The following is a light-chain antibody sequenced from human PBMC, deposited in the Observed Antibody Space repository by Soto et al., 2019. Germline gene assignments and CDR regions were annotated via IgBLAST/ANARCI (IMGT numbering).Light chain of an antibody. Sequence: DIQMTQSPSTLSASVGDRVTITCRASQSISGSLAWYQQKPGTVPKLLIYKASGLESGVPSRFSGSRSGTEFTLTISELQPDDFATYYCKQYSGYPLTFGGGTKVEI. V-gene: IGKV1-5*03. CDR3: KQYSGYPLT. J-gene: IGKJ4*01. CDR1: QSISGS. CDR2: KAS.